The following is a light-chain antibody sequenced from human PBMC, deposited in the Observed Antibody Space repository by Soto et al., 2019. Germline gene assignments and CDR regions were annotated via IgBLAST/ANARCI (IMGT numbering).Light chain of an antibody. V-gene: IGLV2-8*01. Sequence: QSSLSQPPSASGSPVQSVTISCTGTSSDVCGYEYFSWYQHHPGKAPKLLIFEVSNRPSGVPDRFSGSKSGNTASLTVSGLQPEDEADYYRRSFAGXKTVVGTGTKVXV. J-gene: IGLJ1*01. CDR3: RSFAGXKTV. CDR2: EVS. CDR1: SSDVCGYEY.